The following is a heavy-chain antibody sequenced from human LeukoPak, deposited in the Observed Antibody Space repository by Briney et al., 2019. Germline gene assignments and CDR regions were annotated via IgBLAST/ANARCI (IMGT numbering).Heavy chain of an antibody. Sequence: PGGSLRLSCAASGFTFSSYSMNWVRQAPGKGLEWVSLISGSGTMFYADSVTGRFTISRDNAKNSLYLQMNSLRDEDTAVYYCAAYGGSNRGSFDYWGQGTLVTVSS. CDR2: ISGSGTM. J-gene: IGHJ4*02. CDR1: GFTFSSYS. CDR3: AAYGGSNRGSFDY. D-gene: IGHD4-23*01. V-gene: IGHV3-48*02.